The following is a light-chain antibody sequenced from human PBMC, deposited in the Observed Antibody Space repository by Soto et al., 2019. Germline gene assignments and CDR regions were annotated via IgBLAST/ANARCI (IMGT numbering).Light chain of an antibody. Sequence: EIVLTQSPSTLSASPGETATLSCRASQYFFTRLSWYQHKPGHAPRTLLYPTSTRAPGIPARFSGSGYETTFTLPIITLQSEDFAVYYCQQYNTGRPLTFGQGTRLEIK. V-gene: IGKV3D-15*01. J-gene: IGKJ5*01. CDR2: PTS. CDR1: QYFFTR. CDR3: QQYNTGRPLT.